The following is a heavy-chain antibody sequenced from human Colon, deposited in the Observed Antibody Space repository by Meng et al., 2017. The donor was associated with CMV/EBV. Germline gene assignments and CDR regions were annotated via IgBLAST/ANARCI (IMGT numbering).Heavy chain of an antibody. Sequence: AAYGFTVRDYYLSWILQAPGKGLEWVSYISSSGTTIYYTDSVKGRFTISRDNAKNSLHLQMDSLRAEDTAVYYCARELNVVVGLRWFDPWGPGTLVTVS. J-gene: IGHJ5*02. CDR3: ARELNVVVGLRWFDP. V-gene: IGHV3-11*01. CDR2: ISSSGTTI. D-gene: IGHD1-26*01. CDR1: GFTVRDYY.